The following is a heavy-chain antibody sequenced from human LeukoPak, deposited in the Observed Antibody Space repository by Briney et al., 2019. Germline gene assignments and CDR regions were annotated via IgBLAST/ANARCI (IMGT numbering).Heavy chain of an antibody. V-gene: IGHV1-18*01. CDR1: GYSFTSYG. CDR2: ISAYNGNT. J-gene: IGHJ4*02. D-gene: IGHD3-22*01. CDR3: ARDEGGYPFDY. Sequence: AAGKVSCKGAGYSFTSYGIGLVRQAPAQGLEWVGWISAYNGNTNYAQKLQGRVTMTTDTSTSTAYMELRSLRSDDTAVYYCARDEGGYPFDYWGQGTLVTVSS.